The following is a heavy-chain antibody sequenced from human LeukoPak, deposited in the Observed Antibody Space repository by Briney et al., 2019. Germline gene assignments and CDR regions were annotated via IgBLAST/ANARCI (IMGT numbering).Heavy chain of an antibody. CDR1: GGSISRGSYY. Sequence: SETLSLTCIVSGGSISRGSYYWNWIRQPAGKGLEWMGRIYNSGSTNYNPSLKSRVTISTDMSKNQLSLQLSSVTAADTAVYFCARQTFGDLYFDSWGQGTLVIVSS. CDR2: IYNSGST. J-gene: IGHJ4*02. V-gene: IGHV4-61*02. CDR3: ARQTFGDLYFDS. D-gene: IGHD3-10*01.